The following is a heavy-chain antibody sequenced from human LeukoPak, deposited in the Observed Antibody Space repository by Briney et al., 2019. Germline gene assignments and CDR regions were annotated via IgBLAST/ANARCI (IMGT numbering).Heavy chain of an antibody. V-gene: IGHV4-59*01. CDR2: VSDSEGT. CDR1: GGSIRSYF. J-gene: IGHJ4*02. Sequence: PSETLSLTCTVSGGSIRSYFWSWIRQSPGKGLECIGYVSDSEGTSYNPSLRGRITISVDTTKNQFSLKLTSVTAADTAVYYCARYIVASDAYYFDYWGQGTLVTVSS. D-gene: IGHD5-12*01. CDR3: ARYIVASDAYYFDY.